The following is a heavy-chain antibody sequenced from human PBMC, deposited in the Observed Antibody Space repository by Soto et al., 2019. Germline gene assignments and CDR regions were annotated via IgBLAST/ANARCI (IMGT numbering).Heavy chain of an antibody. CDR2: INHSGST. J-gene: IGHJ4*02. Sequence: QVQLQQWGAGLLKPSETLSLTCAVYGGSFSGYYWSWIRQPPGKGLEWIGEINHSGSTNYNPSLKSRGTISGDTSKNQFALKLSSVTAADTAVYYCARGSGYSYGTQYNYFDYWGQGTLVTVSS. D-gene: IGHD5-18*01. CDR3: ARGSGYSYGTQYNYFDY. V-gene: IGHV4-34*01. CDR1: GGSFSGYY.